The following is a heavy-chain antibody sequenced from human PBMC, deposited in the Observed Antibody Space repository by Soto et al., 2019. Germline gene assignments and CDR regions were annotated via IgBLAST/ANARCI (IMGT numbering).Heavy chain of an antibody. J-gene: IGHJ4*02. Sequence: QPGGSLRLSCAASGFTFSSYGMHWVRQAPGKGLEWVAVISYDGSNKYYADSVKGRFTISRDNSKNTLYLQMNSLRAEDTAVYYCAKIGGVAVADSFFDYWGQGTLVTVSS. V-gene: IGHV3-30*18. CDR3: AKIGGVAVADSFFDY. D-gene: IGHD6-19*01. CDR1: GFTFSSYG. CDR2: ISYDGSNK.